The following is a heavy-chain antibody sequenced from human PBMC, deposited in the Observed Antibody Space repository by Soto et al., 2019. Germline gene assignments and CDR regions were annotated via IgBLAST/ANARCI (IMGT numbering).Heavy chain of an antibody. CDR2: INPSGGST. J-gene: IGHJ1*01. CDR3: AGDESIAASGTLFLCFQH. V-gene: IGHV1-46*01. CDR1: GYTFTSYY. D-gene: IGHD6-13*01. Sequence: QVQLVQSGAEVKKPGASVKVSCKASGYTFTSYYMHWVRQAPGQGLEWMGIINPSGGSTSYAQKFQGRLTMTRDTSTSTVYMELSSLRSEDTAVYYCAGDESIAASGTLFLCFQHWGQGTLVTVSS.